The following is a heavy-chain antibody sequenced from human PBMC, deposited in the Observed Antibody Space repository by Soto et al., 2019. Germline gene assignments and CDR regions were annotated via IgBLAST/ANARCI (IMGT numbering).Heavy chain of an antibody. Sequence: SVKVSCKASGGTFSSYAISWVRQAPGQGLEWMGGIIPIFGTANYAQKFQGRVTITADESTSTAYMELSSLRSEDTAVYYCASHPDGENWFDPWGQGTLVTVSS. CDR1: GGTFSSYA. V-gene: IGHV1-69*13. CDR2: IIPIFGTA. CDR3: ASHPDGENWFDP. J-gene: IGHJ5*02. D-gene: IGHD4-17*01.